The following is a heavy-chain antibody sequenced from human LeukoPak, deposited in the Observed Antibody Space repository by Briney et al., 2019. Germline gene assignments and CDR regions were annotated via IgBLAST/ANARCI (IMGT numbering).Heavy chain of an antibody. CDR2: ISSSGTYI. Sequence: PGGSLRLSCAASGFTFSSSSMNWVRQAPGKGLEWVSSISSSGTYIYYADSVKGRFTISRDNAKNSLYLQMDSLRAEDTAVYYCANSTIHYDFWSGSSPRGPFDPWGQGTLVTVSS. CDR3: ANSTIHYDFWSGSSPRGPFDP. V-gene: IGHV3-21*01. CDR1: GFTFSSSS. J-gene: IGHJ5*02. D-gene: IGHD3-3*01.